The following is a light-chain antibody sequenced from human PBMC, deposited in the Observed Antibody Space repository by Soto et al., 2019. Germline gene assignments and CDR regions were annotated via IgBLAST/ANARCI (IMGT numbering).Light chain of an antibody. V-gene: IGKV3D-20*01. CDR3: QQYGNSSPIT. J-gene: IGKJ5*01. Sequence: EIVLTQSPSTLSLSPGERATLSCGASQSVNSSYSAWYQQKPGLAPRLLIYDASSRATGIPDRFSGSGSGTSFSLTISRLEPEDFAVYYCQQYGNSSPITFGRGTRLEIK. CDR1: QSVNSSY. CDR2: DAS.